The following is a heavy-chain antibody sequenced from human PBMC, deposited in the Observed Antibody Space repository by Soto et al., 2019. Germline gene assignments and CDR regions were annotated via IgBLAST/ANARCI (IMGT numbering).Heavy chain of an antibody. CDR3: GTTFEY. CDR2: INNDGSRT. V-gene: IGHV3-74*01. D-gene: IGHD1-26*01. J-gene: IGHJ4*02. Sequence: EVQVVESGGDLVKPGGSLRLSCAASGFTFSNYWLHWVRQVPGEGLVWVSSINNDGSRTWYADSVRGRIAMSRDNARNLVYLQMNSLRADDPAVYYCGTTFEYWGQGALVTVSS. CDR1: GFTFSNYW.